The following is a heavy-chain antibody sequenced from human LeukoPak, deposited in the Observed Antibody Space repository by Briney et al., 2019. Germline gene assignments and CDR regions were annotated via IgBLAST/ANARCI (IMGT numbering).Heavy chain of an antibody. D-gene: IGHD3-22*01. V-gene: IGHV3-53*01. Sequence: GGSLRLSCAASGFTVSSNYMSWVRQAPGKGLEWVSVIYSGGSTYYADSVKGRFTISRDNSKNTLYLQMNSLRAEGTAVYYCAKGRSGAYYDSSGAFDYWGQGTLVTVSS. J-gene: IGHJ4*02. CDR3: AKGRSGAYYDSSGAFDY. CDR2: IYSGGST. CDR1: GFTVSSNY.